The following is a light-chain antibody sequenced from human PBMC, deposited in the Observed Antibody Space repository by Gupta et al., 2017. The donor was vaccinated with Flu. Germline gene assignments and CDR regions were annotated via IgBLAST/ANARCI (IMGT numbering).Light chain of an antibody. V-gene: IGLV2-14*01. CDR3: SSYTNTGTLVV. Sequence: IAISCTGTSSDVGGYEYVSWYQQHPDKAPKLMILEVSNRPSGVSDRFSGSKSGNKASLTISGLQAEDEADYYCSSYTNTGTLVVFGGGTKLTVL. J-gene: IGLJ2*01. CDR2: EVS. CDR1: SSDVGGYEY.